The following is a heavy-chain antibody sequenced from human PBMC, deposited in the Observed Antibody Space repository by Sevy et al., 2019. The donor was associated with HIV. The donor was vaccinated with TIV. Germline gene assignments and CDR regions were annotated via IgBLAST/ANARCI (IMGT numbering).Heavy chain of an antibody. D-gene: IGHD3-3*01. J-gene: IGHJ4*02. V-gene: IGHV3-30*04. CDR3: ARSDRIDFWSAYSH. CDR2: ISYDGSNK. Sequence: GGSLRLSCAASEFTFSSYALHWVRQAPGKGLEWLAVISYDGSNKYYADSVKGRFTISRDNSKNTLYLQMNSLRAEDTAVYYCARSDRIDFWSAYSHWGQGTLVTVSS. CDR1: EFTFSSYA.